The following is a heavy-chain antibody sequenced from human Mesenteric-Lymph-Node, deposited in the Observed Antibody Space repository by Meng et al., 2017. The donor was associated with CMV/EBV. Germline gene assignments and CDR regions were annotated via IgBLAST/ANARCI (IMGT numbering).Heavy chain of an antibody. V-gene: IGHV3-21*01. J-gene: IGHJ4*03. CDR2: ISSSSSYI. Sequence: GGSLRLSCAASGFTFSSYSMNWVRQAPGKGLEWVSSISSSSSYIYYADSVKGRFTISRDNAKNSLYLQMNSLRAEDTAVYYCARVTGWNPFDYWGQGTTVTASS. D-gene: IGHD1-1*01. CDR3: ARVTGWNPFDY. CDR1: GFTFSSYS.